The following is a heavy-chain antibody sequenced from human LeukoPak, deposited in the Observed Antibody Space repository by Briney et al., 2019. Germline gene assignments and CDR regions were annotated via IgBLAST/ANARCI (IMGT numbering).Heavy chain of an antibody. J-gene: IGHJ4*02. CDR2: VSGSGGST. Sequence: GGSLRLSCAASGFTFRFYAMSWVRQSPGKGLEWVSAVSGSGGSTYFADSVKGRFTISRDNSKNTLYLQMNSLRAEDTAVYYCAKDSSTSWCSREVYYFDYWGQGTLVTVSS. CDR3: AKDSSTSWCSREVYYFDY. D-gene: IGHD6-13*01. V-gene: IGHV3-23*01. CDR1: GFTFRFYA.